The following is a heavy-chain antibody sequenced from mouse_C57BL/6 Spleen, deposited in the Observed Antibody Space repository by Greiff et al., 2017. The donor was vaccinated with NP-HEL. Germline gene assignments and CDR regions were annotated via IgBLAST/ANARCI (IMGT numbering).Heavy chain of an antibody. CDR3: ARSLSTMVTTPHWYFDV. D-gene: IGHD2-2*01. CDR2: IDPSDSYT. V-gene: IGHV1-69*01. J-gene: IGHJ1*03. CDR1: GYTFTSYW. Sequence: QVQLQQSGAELVMPGASVKLSCKASGYTFTSYWMHWVKQRPGQGLEWIGEIDPSDSYTNYNQKFKGKSTLTVDKSSSTAYMQLSSLTSEDSAVYYCARSLSTMVTTPHWYFDVWGTGTTVTVSS.